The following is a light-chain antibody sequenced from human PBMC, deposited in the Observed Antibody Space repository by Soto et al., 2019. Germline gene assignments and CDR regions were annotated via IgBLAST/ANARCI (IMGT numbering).Light chain of an antibody. CDR2: GAS. J-gene: IGKJ2*01. CDR3: QQYGSSPPMYT. CDR1: QSVSSNY. V-gene: IGKV3-20*01. Sequence: EIVLTQSPGTLSLSPGERATLSCRASQSVSSNYLAWYQQKPGQAPRLLIYGASSRATGIPDRFSGSGSGTGFTLTISRLEPEDFAVYYCQQYGSSPPMYTFGQGTKLEIK.